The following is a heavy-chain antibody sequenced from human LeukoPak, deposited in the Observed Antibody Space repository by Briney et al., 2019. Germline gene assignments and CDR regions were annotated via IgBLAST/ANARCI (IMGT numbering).Heavy chain of an antibody. CDR2: IHYSGST. J-gene: IGHJ5*02. V-gene: IGHV4-39*02. D-gene: IGHD2-2*01. Sequence: SETLSLTCTVSGGSIRSSSYYWGWIRQSPGKGLEWIGSIHYSGSTYYNPSLKSRVTMSVDTSKNHFSLKLSSVTAADTAEYYCASNRAAMPLYPWGQGTLVTVSS. CDR1: GGSIRSSSYY. CDR3: ASNRAAMPLYP.